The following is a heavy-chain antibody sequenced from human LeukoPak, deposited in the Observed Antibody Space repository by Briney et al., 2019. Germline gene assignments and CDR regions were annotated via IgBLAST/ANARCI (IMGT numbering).Heavy chain of an antibody. CDR2: ISSSGSTI. Sequence: GGSLRLSCAASGFTFSSYSMNWVRQAPGKGLEWVSYISSSGSTIYYADSVKGRFTISRDNAKNSLYLQMNSLRAEDTAVYYCARDRGSYYEITYYFDYWGQGTLVTVSS. V-gene: IGHV3-48*04. J-gene: IGHJ4*02. D-gene: IGHD1-26*01. CDR3: ARDRGSYYEITYYFDY. CDR1: GFTFSSYS.